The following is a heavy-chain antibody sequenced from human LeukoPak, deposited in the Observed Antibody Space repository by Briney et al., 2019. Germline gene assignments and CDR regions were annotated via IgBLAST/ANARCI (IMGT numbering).Heavy chain of an antibody. Sequence: SQTLSLTCAVSGGSISSGGYSWSWIRQPPGKGLECIGYIYHSGNTYYNPSLKSRVTISVDRSKNQFSLNLTSVTAANTAVYCCARTSETYYYDSSRYFFDYWGQGTLVTVSS. CDR1: GGSISSGGYS. CDR3: ARTSETYYYDSSRYFFDY. CDR2: IYHSGNT. V-gene: IGHV4-30-2*01. J-gene: IGHJ4*02. D-gene: IGHD3-22*01.